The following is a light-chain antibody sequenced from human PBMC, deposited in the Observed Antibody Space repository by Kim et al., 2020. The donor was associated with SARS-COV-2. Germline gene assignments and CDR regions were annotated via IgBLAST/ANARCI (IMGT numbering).Light chain of an antibody. V-gene: IGLV3-1*01. CDR1: KLGDKY. Sequence: SYELTQPPSVSVSPGQTASITCSGDKLGDKYACWYQQKPGQSPVLVIYQDSKRPSGIPERFSGSNSGNTATLTISGTQAMDEADYYCQAWDSNSCVFGGGTKLTVL. CDR3: QAWDSNSCV. CDR2: QDS. J-gene: IGLJ2*01.